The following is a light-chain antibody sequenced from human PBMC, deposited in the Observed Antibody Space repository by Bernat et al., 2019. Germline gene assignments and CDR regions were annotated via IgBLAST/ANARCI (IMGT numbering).Light chain of an antibody. J-gene: IGKJ4*01. Sequence: DILMTQSPSTLSASVGDRVTITCRASQSIDDWLAWYQQKPGKAPRLLIYKASNLQSGVPSTFRGSASGTEFTLTISSLQPDDLATYYCQQYFTYPLSFGGGTKVEIK. CDR3: QQYFTYPLS. CDR1: QSIDDW. CDR2: KAS. V-gene: IGKV1-5*03.